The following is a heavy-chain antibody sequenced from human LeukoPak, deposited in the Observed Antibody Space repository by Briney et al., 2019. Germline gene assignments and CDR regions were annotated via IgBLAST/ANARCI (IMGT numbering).Heavy chain of an antibody. CDR2: FDPEDGET. D-gene: IGHD6-13*01. V-gene: IGHV1-24*01. J-gene: IGHJ4*02. CDR1: GYTLTELS. Sequence: GASVKVSCKVSGYTLTELSMHWVRQAPGKGLEGMGGFDPEDGETIYAQKFQGRVTMTEDTSTDTAYMDLSSLRSEDTAVYYCATPRFDSSSWYNFDYWGQGTLVTVSS. CDR3: ATPRFDSSSWYNFDY.